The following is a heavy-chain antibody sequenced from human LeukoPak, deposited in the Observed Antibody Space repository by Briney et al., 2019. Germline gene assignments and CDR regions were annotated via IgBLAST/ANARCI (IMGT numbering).Heavy chain of an antibody. Sequence: SETLSLTCAVYDGSFSGYYWRWIRQPPGKGREWIAEINYSGSSNYNPSLKSRVTISLDTSKNQFSLKLSSVTAADTAGYYCVSVRRGNKIDYQGQGALVTVSS. V-gene: IGHV4-34*01. D-gene: IGHD1/OR15-1a*01. J-gene: IGHJ4*02. CDR2: INYSGSS. CDR3: VSVRRGNKIDY. CDR1: DGSFSGYY.